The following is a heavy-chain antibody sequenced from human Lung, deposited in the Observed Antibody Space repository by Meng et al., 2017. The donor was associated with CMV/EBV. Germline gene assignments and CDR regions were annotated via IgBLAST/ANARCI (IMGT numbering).Heavy chain of an antibody. V-gene: IGHV3-33*06. CDR3: AKDHTGGIVGADVDY. CDR2: IWYDRSNK. D-gene: IGHD1-26*01. J-gene: IGHJ4*02. CDR1: GLTFSRDG. Sequence: GLTFSRDGMHWVRQAPGKGLEWVEVIWYDRSNKYYADSVKGRFTISRDNSKNTLYLQMNSLRAEDTAVYYCAKDHTGGIVGADVDYWGQGTLVTVSS.